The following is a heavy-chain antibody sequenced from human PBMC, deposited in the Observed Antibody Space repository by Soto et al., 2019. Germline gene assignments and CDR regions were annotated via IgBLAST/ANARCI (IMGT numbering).Heavy chain of an antibody. CDR2: ISGSGGST. J-gene: IGHJ4*02. CDR3: ARRGPGTYFDY. V-gene: IGHV3-23*01. Sequence: GGSLRLSCAASGFTFTNYAMTWVRQAPGKGLEWVSVISGSGGSTYYADSVKGRFTISRDNSKNTLYLQMNSLRAEDTAVYYCARRGPGTYFDYWGQGTLVTVSS. CDR1: GFTFTNYA. D-gene: IGHD6-13*01.